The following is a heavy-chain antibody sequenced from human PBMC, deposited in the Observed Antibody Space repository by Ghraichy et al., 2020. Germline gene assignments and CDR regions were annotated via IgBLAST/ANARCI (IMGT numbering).Heavy chain of an antibody. V-gene: IGHV3-13*05. D-gene: IGHD5-18*01. Sequence: LSLTCAASGFTFSSYDMHWVRQATGKGLEWVSAIGTAGDPYYPGSVKGRFTISRENAKNSLYLQMNSLRAGDTAVYYCARAGYSYGKDAFDIWGQGTMVTVSS. CDR3: ARAGYSYGKDAFDI. CDR1: GFTFSSYD. CDR2: IGTAGDP. J-gene: IGHJ3*02.